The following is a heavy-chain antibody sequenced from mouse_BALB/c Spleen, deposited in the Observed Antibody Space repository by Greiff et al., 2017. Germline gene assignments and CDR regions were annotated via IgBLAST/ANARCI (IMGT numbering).Heavy chain of an antibody. D-gene: IGHD2-3*01. CDR2: ISDGGSYT. Sequence: EVKLVESGGGLVKPGGSLKLSCAASGFTFSDYYMYWVRQTPEKRLEWVATISDGGSYTYYPDSVKGRFTISRDNAKNNLYLQMSSLKSEDTAMYYCARDWGLLRPYYYAMDYWGQGTSVTVSS. CDR1: GFTFSDYY. V-gene: IGHV5-4*02. CDR3: ARDWGLLRPYYYAMDY. J-gene: IGHJ4*01.